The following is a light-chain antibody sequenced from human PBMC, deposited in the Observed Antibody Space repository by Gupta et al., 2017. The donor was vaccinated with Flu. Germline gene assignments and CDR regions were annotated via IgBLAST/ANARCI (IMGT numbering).Light chain of an antibody. J-gene: IGLJ2*01. Sequence: QLVLTQSPSASASLGASVTLTCTLSSGYSSYAIAWHQRQPEKGTRYLMKLNSDGSHSKGDGIPDRFSGSSSGAERHLSISSLQSEDEADYFCPTWGSGIVVFGGGTKLTVL. CDR2: LNSDGSH. V-gene: IGLV4-69*02. CDR1: SGYSSYA. CDR3: PTWGSGIVV.